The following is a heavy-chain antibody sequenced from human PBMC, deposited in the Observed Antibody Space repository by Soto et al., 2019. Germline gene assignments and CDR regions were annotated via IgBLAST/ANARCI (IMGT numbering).Heavy chain of an antibody. CDR2: IDPSGGHT. Sequence: ASVKVSCKASGNTFTNYYIHWVRQAPGQGLEWMGTIDPSGGHTTYAQKFLGRVTMTRDTSTSTLYMELTSLRSEDTAVYYCARGGHVVVVTAAFDYWGQGTLVTVSS. CDR3: ARGGHVVVVTAAFDY. D-gene: IGHD2-21*02. V-gene: IGHV1-46*01. CDR1: GNTFTNYY. J-gene: IGHJ4*02.